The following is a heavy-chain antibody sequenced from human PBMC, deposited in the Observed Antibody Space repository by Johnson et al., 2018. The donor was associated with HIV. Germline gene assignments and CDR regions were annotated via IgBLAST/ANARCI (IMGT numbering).Heavy chain of an antibody. V-gene: IGHV3-30-3*01. Sequence: QVQLVESGGGLVKPGGSLRLSCAASGFTFSNAWMSWVRQAPGKGLEWVAVISYDGSNKYYADSVKGRFTISRDNSKNTLYLQMNSLRAEDTVVYYCVRRFYDSSAFDVWGQGTLVTVSS. CDR1: GFTFSNAW. CDR3: VRRFYDSSAFDV. CDR2: ISYDGSNK. J-gene: IGHJ3*01. D-gene: IGHD3-22*01.